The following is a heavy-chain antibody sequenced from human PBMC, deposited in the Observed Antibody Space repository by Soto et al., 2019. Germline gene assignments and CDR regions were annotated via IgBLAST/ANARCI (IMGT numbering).Heavy chain of an antibody. CDR3: AGRGSSWYRETYYHYGMDV. D-gene: IGHD6-13*01. V-gene: IGHV3-30*03. J-gene: IGHJ6*02. CDR1: GFTFTTYG. Sequence: QVQLVESGGGVVQPGRSLRLSCAASGFTFTTYGMHWVRQAPGKGLEWVAIISYDGSQKYYADSVKGRFTISRDNSKNTLYLQMNSLRAEDTAVYYCAGRGSSWYRETYYHYGMDVWGQGTTVTVSS. CDR2: ISYDGSQK.